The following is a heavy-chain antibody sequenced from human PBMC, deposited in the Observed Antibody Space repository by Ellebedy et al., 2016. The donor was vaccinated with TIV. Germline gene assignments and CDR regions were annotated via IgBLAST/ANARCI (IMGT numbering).Heavy chain of an antibody. CDR1: GLTFTDYW. CDR2: ISSSGTYM. Sequence: GGSLRLSCAASGLTFTDYWMNWFRQAPGKGLEWVGSISSSGTYMYDADSVRGRFTISRDNAWNSLYLQMNSLRAEDTGVYFCARGGSDGNYLLHYWGQGTRVTVSA. J-gene: IGHJ4*02. CDR3: ARGGSDGNYLLHY. V-gene: IGHV3-21*01. D-gene: IGHD5-24*01.